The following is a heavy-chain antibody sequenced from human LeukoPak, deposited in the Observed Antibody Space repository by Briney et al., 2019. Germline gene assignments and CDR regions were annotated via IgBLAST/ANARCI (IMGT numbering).Heavy chain of an antibody. D-gene: IGHD6-6*01. CDR1: GFTFGDYA. J-gene: IGHJ4*02. CDR2: IRSKAYGGTT. V-gene: IGHV3-49*03. CDR3: TRVIEYSSSGDLADY. Sequence: PGRSLRLSCTASGFTFGDYAMSWFRQAPGKGLEWVGFIRSKAYGGTTEYAASVKGRFTISRDDSKSIAYLQMNSLKTEDTAVYYCTRVIEYSSSGDLADYWGQETLVTVSS.